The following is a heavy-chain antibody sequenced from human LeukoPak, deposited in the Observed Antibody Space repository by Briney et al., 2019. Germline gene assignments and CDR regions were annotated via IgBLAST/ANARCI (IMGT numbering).Heavy chain of an antibody. Sequence: GGSLRLSCAASGFTFSSYAMSWVRQAPGKGLEWVSTISGSGGTTYYADSVKGRFTISRDNSKSTVYVQMNSLRADDTAVYYCAKGHSSGWLYYFDSWGQGTLVTVSS. J-gene: IGHJ4*02. D-gene: IGHD6-19*01. CDR2: ISGSGGTT. V-gene: IGHV3-23*01. CDR1: GFTFSSYA. CDR3: AKGHSSGWLYYFDS.